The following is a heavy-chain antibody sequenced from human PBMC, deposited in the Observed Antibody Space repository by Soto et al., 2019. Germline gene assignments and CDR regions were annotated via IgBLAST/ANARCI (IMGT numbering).Heavy chain of an antibody. V-gene: IGHV4-61*01. J-gene: IGHJ4*02. CDR1: GGSVSSGSYY. CDR2: IYYSGST. CDR3: ARALRAAARYYFDY. D-gene: IGHD6-13*01. Sequence: SESLSLTCTVSGGSVSSGSYYWSWIRQPPGKGLEWIGYIYYSGSTNYNPSLKSRVTISVDTSKNQFSLKLSSVTAADTAVYYCARALRAAARYYFDYWGQGTLVTVSS.